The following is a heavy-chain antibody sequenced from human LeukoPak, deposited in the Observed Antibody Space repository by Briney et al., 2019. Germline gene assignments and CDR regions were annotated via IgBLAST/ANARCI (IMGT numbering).Heavy chain of an antibody. D-gene: IGHD3-22*01. CDR3: ARQVYDSSVPSFDY. J-gene: IGHJ4*02. V-gene: IGHV4-38-2*02. CDR1: GYFISSGYY. CDR2: IYYSGST. Sequence: SETLSLTCTVSGYFISSGYYWGWIRQPPGKGLEWIGSIYYSGSTYYNPSLKSRVTVSVDTSKNQFSLKLSSVTAAGTAVYYCARQVYDSSVPSFDYWGQGTLVTVSS.